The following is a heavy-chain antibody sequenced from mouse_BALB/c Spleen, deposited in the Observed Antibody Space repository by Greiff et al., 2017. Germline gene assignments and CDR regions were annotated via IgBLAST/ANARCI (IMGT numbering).Heavy chain of an antibody. V-gene: IGHV1S137*01. CDR2: ISTYYGDA. CDR1: GYTFTDYA. D-gene: IGHD1-1*01. Sequence: VQLQESGAELVRPGVSVKISCKGSGYTFTDYAMHWVKQSHAKSLEWIGVISTYYGDASYNQKFKGKATMTVDKSSSTAYMELARLTSEDSAIYYCARSVTTVVDDWYFDVWGAGTTVTVSS. CDR3: ARSVTTVVDDWYFDV. J-gene: IGHJ1*01.